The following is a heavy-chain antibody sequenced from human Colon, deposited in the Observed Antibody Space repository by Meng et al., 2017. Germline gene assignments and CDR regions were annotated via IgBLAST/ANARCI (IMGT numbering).Heavy chain of an antibody. D-gene: IGHD3-10*01. V-gene: IGHV1-18*01. CDR1: GYTFTTYG. J-gene: IGHJ4*02. CDR3: ARDGLSFTMVRGGKY. CDR2: ISTYNGNT. Sequence: QVQLVQAGTEVKKPGASVKVSCKSSGYTFTTYGISWVRQAPGQGLEWMGWISTYNGNTNYAQKFQGRVTMTTDTSTSTAYMELRSLRSDDTAVYYCARDGLSFTMVRGGKYWGQGTLVTVPS.